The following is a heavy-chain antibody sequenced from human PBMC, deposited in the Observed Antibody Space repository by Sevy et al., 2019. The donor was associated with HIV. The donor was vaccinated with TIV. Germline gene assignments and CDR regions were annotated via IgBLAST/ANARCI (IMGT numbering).Heavy chain of an antibody. CDR1: GFTLSSYS. D-gene: IGHD6-13*01. Sequence: GGSLRLSCAASGFTLSSYSMNWVRQAPGKGLEWVSYISSSSSYIYYSDSVKGRFTISRDNAKNSLYLQMNSLRAEDTAVYHCARGPAGISAADRDIWGQGTMVTVSS. J-gene: IGHJ3*02. CDR2: ISSSSSYI. V-gene: IGHV3-21*01. CDR3: ARGPAGISAADRDI.